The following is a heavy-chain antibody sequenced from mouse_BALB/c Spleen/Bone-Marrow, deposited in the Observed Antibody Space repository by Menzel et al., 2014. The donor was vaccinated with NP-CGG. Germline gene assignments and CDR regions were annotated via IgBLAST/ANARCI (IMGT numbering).Heavy chain of an antibody. V-gene: IGHV1-63*02. CDR1: GYTFTNYW. J-gene: IGHJ2*01. CDR3: ARRGTGVDY. D-gene: IGHD4-1*01. CDR2: IYPGGGYT. Sequence: QVQLKESGAELVRPGTSVKISCKASGYTFTNYWLGWVKQRPGHGLEWIGAIYPGGGYTNYNEKFKGKAKLTEDTSTSTVYMQLSSMTSEDSAVYFWARRGTGVDYWGQGTTLTVSS.